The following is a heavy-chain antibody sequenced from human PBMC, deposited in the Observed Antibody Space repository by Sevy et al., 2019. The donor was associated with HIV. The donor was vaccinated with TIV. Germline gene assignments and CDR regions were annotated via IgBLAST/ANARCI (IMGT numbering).Heavy chain of an antibody. J-gene: IGHJ3*02. Sequence: GESLKISCAASGFTFSTYSMNWVRQAPGKGLEWVSYISSSSSTIYYADSVKGRFTISRDNAKNSLYLQMNSLRDEDTAVYYCARKKYCSGGSCSILDAFDIWGQGTMVTVSS. V-gene: IGHV3-48*02. D-gene: IGHD2-15*01. CDR2: ISSSSSTI. CDR1: GFTFSTYS. CDR3: ARKKYCSGGSCSILDAFDI.